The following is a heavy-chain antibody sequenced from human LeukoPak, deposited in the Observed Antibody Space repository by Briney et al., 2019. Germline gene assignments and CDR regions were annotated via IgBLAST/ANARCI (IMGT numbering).Heavy chain of an antibody. V-gene: IGHV3-74*01. CDR2: INSDGSST. J-gene: IGHJ5*02. Sequence: PGGSLRLSCAASGFTFSSYWMHWVRQAPGKGLVWVSRINSDGSSTSYADSVKGRFTISRDSAKNTLYLQMNSLRAEDTAVYHCARDRFWSSGWQKSEGNWFDPWGQGTLVTVSS. D-gene: IGHD6-19*01. CDR3: ARDRFWSSGWQKSEGNWFDP. CDR1: GFTFSSYW.